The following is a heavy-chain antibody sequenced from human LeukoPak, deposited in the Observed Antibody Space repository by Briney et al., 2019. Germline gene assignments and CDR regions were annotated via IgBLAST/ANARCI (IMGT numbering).Heavy chain of an antibody. D-gene: IGHD5-12*01. J-gene: IGHJ4*02. CDR1: GFTFSSYG. Sequence: GGSLRLSCAASGFTFSSYGMHWIRQAAGKGLEWVSYISSSSSYTDYADSVKGRFTISRDNAKNSLNLQMNSLRAEDTAVYYCARDSGYSGYSDYWGQGTLVTVSS. CDR3: ARDSGYSGYSDY. V-gene: IGHV3-21*05. CDR2: ISSSSSYT.